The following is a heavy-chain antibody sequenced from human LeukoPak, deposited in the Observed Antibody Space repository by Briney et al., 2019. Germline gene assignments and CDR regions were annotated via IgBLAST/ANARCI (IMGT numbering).Heavy chain of an antibody. D-gene: IGHD3-9*01. J-gene: IGHJ4*02. Sequence: SETLSLTCTVSGGSISSSSYYWGWIRQPPGKGLEWIGSIYYSGSTYYNPSLKSRVTISVDTSKNQFSLKLRSVTAADTAVYYCARQYWATHRVLRYFDWVDYWGQGTLVTVSS. CDR2: IYYSGST. CDR1: GGSISSSSYY. V-gene: IGHV4-39*01. CDR3: ARQYWATHRVLRYFDWVDY.